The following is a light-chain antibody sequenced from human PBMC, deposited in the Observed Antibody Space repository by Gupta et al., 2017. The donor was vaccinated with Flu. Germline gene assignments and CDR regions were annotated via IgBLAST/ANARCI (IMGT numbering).Light chain of an antibody. V-gene: IGLV2-14*01. J-gene: IGLJ3*02. CDR3: SSYTRSTASIIAVV. CDR1: SSYVGDYNR. CDR2: EVS. Sequence: QSALTQPASVSGSPGQSITISCTGTSSYVGDYNRVSWYQQHPGKAPKVMIYEVSNRPAGVSNRFSGSKSGNTASLTISGLQADDEADYYCSSYTRSTASIIAVVVGGGTKVTVL.